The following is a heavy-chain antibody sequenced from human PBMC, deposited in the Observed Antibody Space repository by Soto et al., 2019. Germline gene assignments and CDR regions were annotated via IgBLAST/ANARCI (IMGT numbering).Heavy chain of an antibody. Sequence: SETLSLTCTVSGGSISSYYWSWIRQPPGKGLEWIGYIYYSGSTNYNPSLKSRVTISVDTSKNQFSLKLSSVTAADTAVYYCAWTRWLHGLIDNWGQGTLVTVSS. J-gene: IGHJ4*02. D-gene: IGHD5-12*01. CDR1: GGSISSYY. CDR2: IYYSGST. V-gene: IGHV4-59*01. CDR3: AWTRWLHGLIDN.